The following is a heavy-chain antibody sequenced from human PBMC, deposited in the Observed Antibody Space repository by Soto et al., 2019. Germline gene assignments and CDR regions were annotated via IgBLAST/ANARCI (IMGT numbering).Heavy chain of an antibody. CDR3: AHSASVPCCYYFDS. V-gene: IGHV2-5*01. CDR1: GFSLSSIGVA. D-gene: IGHD1-26*01. CDR2: LYWNDDR. J-gene: IGHJ4*02. Sequence: SGLTLVNPTQTLTLTCTFSGFSLSSIGVAVGWIRQPPGKALEWLALLYWNDDRRYSPSLKSRLTITKDTSKNQVVLTMTNMDPADTATYYCAHSASVPCCYYFDSWGQGTLVTVSS.